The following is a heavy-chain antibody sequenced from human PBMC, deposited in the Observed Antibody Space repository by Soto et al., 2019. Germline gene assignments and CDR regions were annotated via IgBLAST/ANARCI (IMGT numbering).Heavy chain of an antibody. D-gene: IGHD2-2*01. CDR3: ARVSCTSCYWGPFDY. V-gene: IGHV3-33*01. J-gene: IGHJ4*02. CDR1: GFTFSNYG. CDR2: IWYDGSKK. Sequence: GGSLRLSCAASGFTFSNYGMHWVRQAPGKGLEWVAVIWYDGSKKYYADSVKGRFTISRDNSKNTLYLQMNSLRAEDTAVYYCARVSCTSCYWGPFDYWGQGTLVTVSS.